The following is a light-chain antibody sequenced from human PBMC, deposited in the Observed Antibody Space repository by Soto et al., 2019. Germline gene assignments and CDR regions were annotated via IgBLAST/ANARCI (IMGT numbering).Light chain of an antibody. CDR3: QSYDSSLSASYV. V-gene: IGLV1-40*01. CDR1: SSNIGAGYE. CDR2: GNT. Sequence: QSVLTQPPSVSGSPGQRVTISCTGSSSNIGAGYEVHWYQHLPGKAPKLLIYGNTNRPSGVPDRFSGSKSGTSASLAITGLQAEDEADYDCQSYDSSLSASYVFGGGTKLTVL. J-gene: IGLJ1*01.